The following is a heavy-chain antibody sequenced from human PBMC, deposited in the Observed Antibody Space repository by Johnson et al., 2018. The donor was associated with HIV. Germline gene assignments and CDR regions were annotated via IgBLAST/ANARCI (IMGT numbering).Heavy chain of an antibody. D-gene: IGHD6-19*01. CDR3: ARVQLLADDVFNI. CDR2: VYSAGHT. Sequence: VQLVESGGGLVQPGGSLRLSCAASGFTVSGNYMTWVRQAPGKGLEWVSVVYSAGHTYYADSVKGRFTISRDNSKNSLFLQMNSLRAEDTAIYYCARVQLLADDVFNIWGQGTMVTVSS. CDR1: GFTVSGNY. J-gene: IGHJ3*02. V-gene: IGHV3-66*01.